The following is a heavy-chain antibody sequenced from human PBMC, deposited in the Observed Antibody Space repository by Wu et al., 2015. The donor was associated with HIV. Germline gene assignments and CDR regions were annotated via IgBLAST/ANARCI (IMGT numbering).Heavy chain of an antibody. CDR1: GYTFTSYG. CDR2: ISAYNGNT. J-gene: IGHJ4*02. D-gene: IGHD5-12*01. CDR3: ARAHSGYVDGGPXLPDY. V-gene: IGHV1-18*01. Sequence: QVQLVQSGAEVKKPGASVKVSCKASGYTFTSYGISWVRQAPGQGLEWMGWISAYNGNTNYAQKLQGRVTMTTDTSTSTAYMELRSLRSDDTAVYYCARAHSGYVDGGPXLPDYWGQGTLVTVSS.